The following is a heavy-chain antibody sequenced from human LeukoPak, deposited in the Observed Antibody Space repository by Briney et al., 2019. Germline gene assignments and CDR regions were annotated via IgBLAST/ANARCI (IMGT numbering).Heavy chain of an antibody. CDR3: AKDSSGWSPDWHFDL. Sequence: PGGSLRLSCAASGFTYHYYAMHWVRQAPGKGLEWISSITWNSAKIDYADSVKGRFTISRDNANNSLYLQMNSLRIEDTAFYYCAKDSSGWSPDWHFDLWCRGTLVTVSS. CDR2: ITWNSAKI. D-gene: IGHD6-19*01. V-gene: IGHV3-9*01. J-gene: IGHJ2*01. CDR1: GFTYHYYA.